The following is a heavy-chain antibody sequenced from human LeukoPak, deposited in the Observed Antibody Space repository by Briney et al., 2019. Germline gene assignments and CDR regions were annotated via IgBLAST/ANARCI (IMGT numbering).Heavy chain of an antibody. CDR3: AGVPWNDP. Sequence: GGSLRLSCAASGFTFSSYAMSWVRPAPGKGLEWVSAISGGGGSTYYADSVKGRFTISRDNSRNTLFLQMNSLRAEDTAVYYCAGVPWNDPWGQGTLVTVSS. CDR2: ISGGGGST. D-gene: IGHD1-1*01. J-gene: IGHJ5*02. CDR1: GFTFSSYA. V-gene: IGHV3-23*01.